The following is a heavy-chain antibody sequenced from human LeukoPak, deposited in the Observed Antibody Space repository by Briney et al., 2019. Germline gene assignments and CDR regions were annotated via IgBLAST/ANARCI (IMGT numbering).Heavy chain of an antibody. J-gene: IGHJ5*02. V-gene: IGHV3-21*01. Sequence: GGSLRLSCAASGFTFSSDSMNWVCQAPGKGLEWVSSISSSSSYIYYADSVKGRFTISRDNAKNSLYLQMNSLRAEHTAVYYCWKHLLYSYGSGSSAGWFDPWGQGTLVTVSS. CDR3: WKHLLYSYGSGSSAGWFDP. D-gene: IGHD3-10*01. CDR2: ISSSSSYI. CDR1: GFTFSSDS.